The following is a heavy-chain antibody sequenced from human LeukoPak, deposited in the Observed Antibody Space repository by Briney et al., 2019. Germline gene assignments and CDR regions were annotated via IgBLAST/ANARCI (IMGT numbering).Heavy chain of an antibody. V-gene: IGHV1-69*13. CDR1: GVTFSRCA. CDR3: ARDPGAPVRSFDI. D-gene: IGHD3-10*01. Sequence: SVKVSCRAPGVTFSRCALSWVRQAPGHGLEWLGGIVPLAGTTNLAQKFQDRVTITADGSTSTIYMELSSLTSEDTAVYYGARDPGAPVRSFDIWGQGTMVTVSS. J-gene: IGHJ3*02. CDR2: IVPLAGTT.